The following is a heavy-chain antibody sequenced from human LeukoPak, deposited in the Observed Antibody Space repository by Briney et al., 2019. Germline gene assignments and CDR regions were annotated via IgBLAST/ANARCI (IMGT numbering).Heavy chain of an antibody. CDR1: GGSISSYY. Sequence: SETLSLTCTVSGGSISSYYWSWIRQPPGKGLEWIGYIYTSGSTNYNPSLKSRVTISVDTSKNQFSLKLSSVTAADTAVYYCATPPPSGYYYGMDVWGQGTTVTVSS. CDR2: IYTSGST. V-gene: IGHV4-4*09. D-gene: IGHD1-26*01. J-gene: IGHJ6*02. CDR3: ATPPPSGYYYGMDV.